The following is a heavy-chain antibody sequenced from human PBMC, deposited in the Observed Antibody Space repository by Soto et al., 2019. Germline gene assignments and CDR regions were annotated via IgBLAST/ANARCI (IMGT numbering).Heavy chain of an antibody. CDR1: GGSISSSSYY. J-gene: IGHJ6*02. Sequence: SETLSLTCTVSGGSISSSSYYWGWIRQPPGKGLEWIGSIYYSGSTYYNPSLKSRVTISVDTSKNQFSLKLSSVTAADTAVYYCARHLIVRPASYGMDVWGQGTTVTVSS. D-gene: IGHD1-26*01. V-gene: IGHV4-39*01. CDR3: ARHLIVRPASYGMDV. CDR2: IYYSGST.